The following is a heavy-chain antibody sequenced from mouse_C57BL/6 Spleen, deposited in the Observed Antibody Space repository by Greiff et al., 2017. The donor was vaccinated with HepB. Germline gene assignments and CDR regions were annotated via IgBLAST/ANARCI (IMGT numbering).Heavy chain of an antibody. CDR2: IDPSDSYT. V-gene: IGHV1-59*01. D-gene: IGHD1-1*01. J-gene: IGHJ4*01. CDR3: ARGGYYGSSYYAMDY. CDR1: GYTFTSYW. Sequence: VQLQQPGAELVRPGTSVKLSCKASGYTFTSYWMHWVKQRPGQGLEWIGVIDPSDSYTNYNQKFKGKATLTVDTSSSTAYMQLSRRTSEDSAVYYCARGGYYGSSYYAMDYWGQGTSVTVSS.